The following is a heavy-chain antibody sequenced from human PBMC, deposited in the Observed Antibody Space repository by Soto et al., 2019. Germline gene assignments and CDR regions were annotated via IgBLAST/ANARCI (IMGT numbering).Heavy chain of an antibody. CDR2: ITHSGST. D-gene: IGHD1-26*01. Sequence: SETLSLTCAVYGGSFSGYYWSWIRQPPGKGLEWIGEITHSGSTNYNPSLKSRVTISVDTSKNQFSLKLSSVTAADTAVYYCARGEELRYYYYGMGFWGQGTTVTVSS. CDR3: ARGEELRYYYYGMGF. CDR1: GGSFSGYY. J-gene: IGHJ6*02. V-gene: IGHV4-34*01.